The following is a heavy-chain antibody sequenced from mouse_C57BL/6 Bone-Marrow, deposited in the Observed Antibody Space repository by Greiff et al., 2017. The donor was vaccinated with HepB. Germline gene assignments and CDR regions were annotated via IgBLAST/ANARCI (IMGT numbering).Heavy chain of an antibody. J-gene: IGHJ3*01. CDR3: AGGLLRLAWFAY. V-gene: IGHV1-69*01. CDR2: IDPSDSYT. Sequence: QVQLQQPGAELVMPGASVKLSCKASGYTFTSYWMHWVKQRPGQGLEWIGEIDPSDSYTNYNQKFKGKSTLTVDKSSSTAYMQLSSLTSEDYAVDYCAGGLLRLAWFAYGGQGTLVTVSA. D-gene: IGHD1-2*01. CDR1: GYTFTSYW.